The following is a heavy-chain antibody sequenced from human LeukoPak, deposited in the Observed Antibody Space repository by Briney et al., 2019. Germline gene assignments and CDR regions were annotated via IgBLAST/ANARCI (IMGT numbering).Heavy chain of an antibody. CDR1: GFTFSSYA. J-gene: IGHJ4*02. Sequence: GGSLRLSCAASGFTFSSYAMSWVRQAPGKGLEWVSAISGSGGSTYYADSVKGRFTISRDNSKNTLYLQMNSLRAEDTAVYYCAKDHTPDIVVVPAAIKAPKAYYFDYWGQGTLVTVSS. D-gene: IGHD2-2*02. V-gene: IGHV3-23*01. CDR3: AKDHTPDIVVVPAAIKAPKAYYFDY. CDR2: ISGSGGST.